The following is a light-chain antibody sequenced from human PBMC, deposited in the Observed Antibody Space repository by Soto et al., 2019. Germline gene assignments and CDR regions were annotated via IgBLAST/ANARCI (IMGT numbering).Light chain of an antibody. CDR1: QSISRW. V-gene: IGKV1-5*01. CDR2: EAS. J-gene: IGKJ5*01. Sequence: DIQMTQSPATLSAYVGDRVTITCRASQSISRWLTWYHQKPGKAPKLLIYEASSLESGVPSRFSGSGSGTGFTLTIGGLQPDDFATYYCQQFNSYPITFGQGTRLEIK. CDR3: QQFNSYPIT.